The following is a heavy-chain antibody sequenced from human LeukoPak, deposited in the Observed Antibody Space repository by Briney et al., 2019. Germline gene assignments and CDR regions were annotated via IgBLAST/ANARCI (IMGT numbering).Heavy chain of an antibody. CDR2: INPNSGGT. V-gene: IGHV1-2*02. CDR1: GYTFTSYG. J-gene: IGHJ4*02. CDR3: ARRYKVELRPDLSYYFDY. D-gene: IGHD1-14*01. Sequence: ASVKVSCKASGYTFTSYGISWVRQAPGQGLEWMAWINPNSGGTNYAQKFQGRVTMTRDTSISTAYMELSRLRSDDTAVYYCARRYKVELRPDLSYYFDYWGQGTLVTVSS.